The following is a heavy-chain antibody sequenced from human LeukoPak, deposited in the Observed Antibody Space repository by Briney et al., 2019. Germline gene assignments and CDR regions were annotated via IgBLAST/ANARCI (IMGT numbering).Heavy chain of an antibody. Sequence: SETLSLTCTVSGGSISSYYWSWIRQPPGKGLEWIGYIYTSGSTNYNPSLKSRVTISVDTSKNQFSLKLSSVTAADTAVYYCAGHYGGNSLDYWGQGTLVTVSS. CDR2: IYTSGST. V-gene: IGHV4-4*09. J-gene: IGHJ4*02. CDR1: GGSISSYY. D-gene: IGHD4-23*01. CDR3: AGHYGGNSLDY.